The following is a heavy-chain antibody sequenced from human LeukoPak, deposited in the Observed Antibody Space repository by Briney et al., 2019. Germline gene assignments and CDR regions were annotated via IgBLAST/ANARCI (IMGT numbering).Heavy chain of an antibody. D-gene: IGHD1-14*01. CDR2: IYYSGST. V-gene: IGHV4-59*01. Sequence: PSETLSLTCTVSGGSISSYYWSWIRQPPGKGLEWIGYIYYSGSTNYNPSLKSRVTISVDTSKNQFSLKLSSVTAADTAVYYCARSGITYYYGIDVWGQGTTVTVSS. CDR3: ARSGITYYYGIDV. CDR1: GGSISSYY. J-gene: IGHJ6*02.